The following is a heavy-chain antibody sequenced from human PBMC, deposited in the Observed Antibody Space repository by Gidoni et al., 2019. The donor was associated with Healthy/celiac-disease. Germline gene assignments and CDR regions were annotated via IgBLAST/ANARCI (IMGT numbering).Heavy chain of an antibody. CDR1: GGSNSSGGYY. CDR3: ARLVASSNLMDV. Sequence: QVQLQESGPGLVKPSQTLSLTCPVSGGSNSSGGYYWSWIRQHPGKGLEWIGYIYYSGSTYYNPSLKSLVTISVDTSKNQFSLKLSSVTAADTAVYYCARLVASSNLMDVWGQGTTVTVSS. J-gene: IGHJ6*02. D-gene: IGHD6-6*01. CDR2: IYYSGST. V-gene: IGHV4-31*01.